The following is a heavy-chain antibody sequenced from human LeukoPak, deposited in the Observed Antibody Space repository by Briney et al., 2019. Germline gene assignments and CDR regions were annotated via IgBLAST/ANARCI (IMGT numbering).Heavy chain of an antibody. V-gene: IGHV1-18*01. CDR2: ISAYNGNT. J-gene: IGHJ3*02. CDR3: ARGPVGTVSFDI. CDR1: RYTLTSYG. Sequence: ASVKVSCKASRYTLTSYGISWVRQAPGQGLEWMGWISAYNGNTNYAQKLQGRVTMTTDTSTSTAYMELRSLRSDDTAVYYCARGPVGTVSFDIWGQGTMVTVSS. D-gene: IGHD2-8*02.